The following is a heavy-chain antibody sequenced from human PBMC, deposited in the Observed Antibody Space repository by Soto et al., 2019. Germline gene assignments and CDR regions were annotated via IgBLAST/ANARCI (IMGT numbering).Heavy chain of an antibody. V-gene: IGHV4-59*08. Sequence: QVQLQESGPGLVKPSETLSLTCTVSGGSIDSYYWTWIRQPPGKGLEWIGYVYYTGTTTSSPSLKRRVTISVDTSMNQISLKLSSVTAADAAFYYCARLGGYYQSLDTWGQGTLVTVSS. D-gene: IGHD3-22*01. CDR3: ARLGGYYQSLDT. CDR1: GGSIDSYY. J-gene: IGHJ5*02. CDR2: VYYTGTT.